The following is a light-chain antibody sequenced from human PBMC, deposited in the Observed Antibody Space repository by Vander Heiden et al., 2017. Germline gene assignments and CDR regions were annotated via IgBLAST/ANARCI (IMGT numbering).Light chain of an antibody. CDR1: QSLLHSNGYNY. Sequence: DIVMTQSPLSLPVTPGEPASISCRSSQSLLHSNGYNYLDWYLQKPGQSPQLLIYLGSNRASGVPDRFSGSGSGTDVTLKISRVEDEDVGVYYCMQALQTPYTFGQGTKLEIK. CDR3: MQALQTPYT. J-gene: IGKJ2*01. V-gene: IGKV2-28*01. CDR2: LGS.